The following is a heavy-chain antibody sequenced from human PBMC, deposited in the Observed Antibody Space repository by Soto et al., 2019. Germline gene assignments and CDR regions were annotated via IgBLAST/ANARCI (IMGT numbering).Heavy chain of an antibody. CDR2: IYHSGTT. Sequence: QVQLQESGPGLVKPSGTMSLTCDVYGGPISSSSWWSWVRQPPGKGLEWIGEIYHSGTTNYNPSLRSRVARAVDTSNTRFSLKLNFVPAADTAVYYCVPEGVDGSGIWLDPWGQGILVTVSS. CDR1: GGPISSSSW. CDR3: VPEGVDGSGIWLDP. J-gene: IGHJ5*02. V-gene: IGHV4-4*02. D-gene: IGHD3-10*01.